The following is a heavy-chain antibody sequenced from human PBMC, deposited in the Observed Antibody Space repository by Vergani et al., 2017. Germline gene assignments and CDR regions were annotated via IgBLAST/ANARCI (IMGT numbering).Heavy chain of an antibody. Sequence: EVQLLESGGGLVQPGGSLRLSCAASGFTFSSYAMRWVRQAPGKGLEWVSAISGSGGSTYYADSVKGRVTISRDNSKNTLYLQMNSLRAEDTAVYYCAKGALLFGERYPPPDYWGQGTLVTVSS. CDR1: GFTFSSYA. D-gene: IGHD3-10*01. J-gene: IGHJ4*02. CDR2: ISGSGGST. V-gene: IGHV3-23*01. CDR3: AKGALLFGERYPPPDY.